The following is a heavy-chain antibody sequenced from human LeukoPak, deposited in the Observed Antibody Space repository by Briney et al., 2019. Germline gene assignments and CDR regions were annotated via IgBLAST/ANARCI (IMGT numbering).Heavy chain of an antibody. CDR1: GFTFSTYW. V-gene: IGHV3-74*01. D-gene: IGHD5-24*01. J-gene: IGHJ3*01. Sequence: GGSLRLSCAASGFTFSTYWMHWVRQAPGKGLVWVSRINSDGSSISYADSVKGRFTISRDNSKNTLSLQMNSLRVEDTAIYYCAKDIQLSTWGLGTMVTVSS. CDR2: INSDGSSI. CDR3: AKDIQLST.